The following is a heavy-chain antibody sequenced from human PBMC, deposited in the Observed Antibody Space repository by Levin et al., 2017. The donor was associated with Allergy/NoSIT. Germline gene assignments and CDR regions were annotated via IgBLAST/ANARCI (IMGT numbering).Heavy chain of an antibody. J-gene: IGHJ3*02. Sequence: PSETLSLTCTVSGGSISSGGYYWSWIRQHPGTGLEWIGYIYYSGSTYYNPSLKSRVTISADTSKNQFSLKLSSVTAADTAVYYCARDYGNAFDIWGQGTMVTVSS. CDR3: ARDYGNAFDI. CDR2: IYYSGST. D-gene: IGHD4-17*01. V-gene: IGHV4-31*03. CDR1: GGSISSGGYY.